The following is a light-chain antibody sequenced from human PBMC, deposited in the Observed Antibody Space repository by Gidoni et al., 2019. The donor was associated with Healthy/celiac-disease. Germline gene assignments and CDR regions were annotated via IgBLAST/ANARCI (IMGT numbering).Light chain of an antibody. Sequence: DIQMTQSPSTLSASVGDRVTITCRASQSISSWLAWYQKKPGKAPKLLIYKASSLESGVPSRFSVSGSGTEFTLTIRSLQPDDFATYYCQQYNSYPYSFGQGTKLEVK. CDR2: KAS. J-gene: IGKJ2*03. CDR3: QQYNSYPYS. CDR1: QSISSW. V-gene: IGKV1-5*03.